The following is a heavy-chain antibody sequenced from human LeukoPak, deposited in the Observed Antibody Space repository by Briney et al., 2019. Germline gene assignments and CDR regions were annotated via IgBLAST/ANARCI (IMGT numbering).Heavy chain of an antibody. CDR2: IYYSGST. Sequence: PSETLSLTCTVSGGSVSSGSYYWSWIRLPPGKGLEWIGYIYYSGSTNYNPSLKSRVTISVDTSKNQFSLKLSSVTAADTAVYYCAREPVTTFYYFDYWGQGTLVTVSS. CDR3: AREPVTTFYYFDY. V-gene: IGHV4-61*01. J-gene: IGHJ4*02. D-gene: IGHD4-17*01. CDR1: GGSVSSGSYY.